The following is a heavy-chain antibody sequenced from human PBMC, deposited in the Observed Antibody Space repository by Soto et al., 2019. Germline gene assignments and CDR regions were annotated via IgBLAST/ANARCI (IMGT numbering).Heavy chain of an antibody. CDR1: GFTFSSYN. D-gene: IGHD6-13*01. Sequence: GGSLRLSCAASGFTFSSYNMNWVRQAPGKGLEWVSHISGSSDVINHADSVKGRFTISRDNAKNSLYLQMNGLRDEDTAVYYCARTFDGGSSWYIFDYWGQGALVTVSS. CDR3: ARTFDGGSSWYIFDY. J-gene: IGHJ4*02. V-gene: IGHV3-48*02. CDR2: ISGSSDVI.